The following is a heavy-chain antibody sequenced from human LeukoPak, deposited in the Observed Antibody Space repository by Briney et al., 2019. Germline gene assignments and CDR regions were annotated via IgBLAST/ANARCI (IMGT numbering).Heavy chain of an antibody. D-gene: IGHD2-21*01. CDR3: AKLSSAIGAESYGMDV. CDR1: GGSISSYY. J-gene: IGHJ6*02. CDR2: IYTSGNT. Sequence: SETLSLTCTVSGGSISSYYWTWIRQPAGKSLEWIGRIYTSGNTNYNPSLKSRVTMSVDTSKNHFSLKLTSVTAADTAVYYRAKLSSAIGAESYGMDVWGQGTTVTVSS. V-gene: IGHV4-4*07.